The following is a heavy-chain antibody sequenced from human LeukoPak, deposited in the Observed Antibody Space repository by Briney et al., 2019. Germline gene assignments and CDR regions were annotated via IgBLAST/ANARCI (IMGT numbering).Heavy chain of an antibody. CDR2: IWYDGSNK. CDR3: AKSITVAGTVIWDYFDY. J-gene: IGHJ4*02. Sequence: PGRSLRLSCAASGFNFFTYGMHWVRQAPGKGLEWVAVIWYDGSNKYYADSVKGRFTISRDNSKKTLYLQMNSLRAEDTAVYYCAKSITVAGTVIWDYFDYWGQGTLVTVSS. V-gene: IGHV3-33*06. CDR1: GFNFFTYG. D-gene: IGHD6-19*01.